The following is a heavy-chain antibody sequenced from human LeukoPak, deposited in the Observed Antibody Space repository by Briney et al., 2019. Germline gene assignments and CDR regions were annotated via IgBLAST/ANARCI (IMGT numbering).Heavy chain of an antibody. CDR2: ISFDGSNK. Sequence: GGSLRLSCAASGFTFSSYGMHWVRQAPGKGLEWVAVISFDGSNKYFADSVKGRFTISRDNSKNTLYLQMNSLKAEDTAVYYCAKGHGSWTHDYWGQGTLVTVSS. CDR1: GFTFSSYG. J-gene: IGHJ4*02. V-gene: IGHV3-30*18. D-gene: IGHD2-15*01. CDR3: AKGHGSWTHDY.